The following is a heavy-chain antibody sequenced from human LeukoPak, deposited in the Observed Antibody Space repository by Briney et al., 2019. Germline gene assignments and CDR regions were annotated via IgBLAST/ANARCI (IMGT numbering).Heavy chain of an antibody. Sequence: SETLSLTCTVSGGSISNYYWSWIRQPPGKELEWIGYIYYSGSTNYNPSLKSRVTISVDTSKNQFSLKLSSVTAADTAVYYCARGSSGWPDYYYYYYMDVWGKGTTVTVSS. V-gene: IGHV4-59*01. J-gene: IGHJ6*03. CDR1: GGSISNYY. CDR3: ARGSSGWPDYYYYYYMDV. CDR2: IYYSGST. D-gene: IGHD6-19*01.